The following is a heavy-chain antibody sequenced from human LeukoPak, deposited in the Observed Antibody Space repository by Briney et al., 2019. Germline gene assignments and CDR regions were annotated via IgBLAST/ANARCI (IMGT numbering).Heavy chain of an antibody. CDR1: GFTSSIYG. D-gene: IGHD3-22*01. CDR3: AKDLYDSYFFDY. J-gene: IGHJ4*02. CDR2: ISGSGDST. Sequence: PGGSLRLSCAASGFTSSIYGMSWVRQAPGKGLEWVSGISGSGDSTHYADSVKGRFTISRDISKNTLYLQMNSLRAEDTAIYYCAKDLYDSYFFDYWGQGTLVTVSS. V-gene: IGHV3-23*01.